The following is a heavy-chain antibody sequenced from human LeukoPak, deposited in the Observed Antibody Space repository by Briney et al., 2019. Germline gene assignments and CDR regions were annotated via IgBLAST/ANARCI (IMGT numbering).Heavy chain of an antibody. V-gene: IGHV4-34*01. J-gene: IGHJ6*02. D-gene: IGHD2-15*01. CDR3: ARGKVVPAPRYYGMDV. CDR2: INHSGST. CDR1: GGSFSGYY. Sequence: SETLSLTCAVYGGSFSGYYWSWIRQPPGKGLEWIGEINHSGSTNYNPSLKSRVTISVDTSKNQFSLKLSSVTAADTAVYYCARGKVVPAPRYYGMDVWGQGTTVTVSS.